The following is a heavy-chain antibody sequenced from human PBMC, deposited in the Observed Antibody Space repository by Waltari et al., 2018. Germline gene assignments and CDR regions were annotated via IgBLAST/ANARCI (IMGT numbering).Heavy chain of an antibody. Sequence: VQLVESGGDLIQPGGSLRLSCAASGFTVISDYISWVRQAPGKGLEWVSIIYSGGSTYYADSVKGRFNMYGDNSKNTVYLQMNSLRAEDTAVYYCARDKGSGAVAGLDYWGQGTLVTVSS. D-gene: IGHD6-19*01. CDR1: GFTVISDY. CDR3: ARDKGSGAVAGLDY. CDR2: IYSGGST. V-gene: IGHV3-53*01. J-gene: IGHJ4*02.